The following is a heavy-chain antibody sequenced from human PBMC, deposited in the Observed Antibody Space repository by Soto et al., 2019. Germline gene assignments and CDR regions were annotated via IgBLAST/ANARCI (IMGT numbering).Heavy chain of an antibody. Sequence: EVQLVESGGGLVQPGRSLRLSCAASGFTFDDYAMHWVRQAPGKGLEWVSGISWNSGSIGYADSVKGRFTISRDNAKNSLDLQMNSLRAEDTALYYCAKDIGILGAFDIWGQGTMVTVSS. J-gene: IGHJ3*02. CDR2: ISWNSGSI. V-gene: IGHV3-9*01. CDR1: GFTFDDYA. CDR3: AKDIGILGAFDI. D-gene: IGHD3-3*01.